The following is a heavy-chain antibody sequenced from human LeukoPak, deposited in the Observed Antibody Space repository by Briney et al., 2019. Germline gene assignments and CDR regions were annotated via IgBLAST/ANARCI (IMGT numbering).Heavy chain of an antibody. CDR2: MNPNSGNT. J-gene: IGHJ4*02. CDR3: ARHPSSSGGY. CDR1: GYTFTSYD. Sequence: ASVKVSCKASGYTFTSYDINWVRQATGQGLEWMGWMNPNSGNTGYAHKFQGRVTMTRNTSISTAYMELSSLRSEDTAVYYCARHPSSSGGYWGQGTLVTVSS. D-gene: IGHD6-6*01. V-gene: IGHV1-8*01.